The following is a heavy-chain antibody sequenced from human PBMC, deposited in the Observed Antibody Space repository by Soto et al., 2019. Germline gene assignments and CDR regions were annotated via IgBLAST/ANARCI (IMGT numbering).Heavy chain of an antibody. Sequence: SVSTAWMNWVRQAPGKGLECVGRIKSKTDGGTTDYAAPVKGRFTISRDDSKNTLYLQMNSLNTEDTAVYYCTTFGGYGYWGQGTLVTVSS. CDR1: SVSTAW. V-gene: IGHV3-15*07. J-gene: IGHJ4*02. CDR2: IKSKTDGGTT. CDR3: TTFGGYGY. D-gene: IGHD3-10*01.